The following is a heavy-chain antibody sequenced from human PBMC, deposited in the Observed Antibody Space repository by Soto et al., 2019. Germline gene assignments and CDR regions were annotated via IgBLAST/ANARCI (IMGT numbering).Heavy chain of an antibody. CDR3: AKASGYCSSSTCSRLIYYYYGMDV. CDR2: ISYDGGDK. D-gene: IGHD2-2*01. J-gene: IGHJ6*02. V-gene: IGHV3-30*18. CDR1: GFTFTSYG. Sequence: GGSLRLSCGASGFTFTSYGMHWVRQAPGKGLEWVAVISYDGGDKYYADSVKGRFTISRDNSKNTLYLQMNSLRAEDTAVYYCAKASGYCSSSTCSRLIYYYYGMDVWGQGTTVTVSS.